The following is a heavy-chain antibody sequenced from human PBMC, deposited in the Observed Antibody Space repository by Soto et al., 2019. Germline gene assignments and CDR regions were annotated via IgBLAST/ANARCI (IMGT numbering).Heavy chain of an antibody. CDR1: GFTFSSYG. CDR2: ISYDGSNK. J-gene: IGHJ4*02. CDR3: AKTGSVDY. Sequence: QVQLVESGGGVVQPGRSLRLSCAASGFTFSSYGMHWVRQAPGKGLEWVAVISYDGSNKYYADSVKGRFTISRDNSKNTLNLQMNSRRSEDTAVYYCAKTGSVDYWGQGTLVTVSS. D-gene: IGHD3-10*01. V-gene: IGHV3-30*18.